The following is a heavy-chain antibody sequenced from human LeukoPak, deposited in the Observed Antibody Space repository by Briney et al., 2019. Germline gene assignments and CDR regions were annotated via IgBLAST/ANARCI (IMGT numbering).Heavy chain of an antibody. D-gene: IGHD5-18*01. V-gene: IGHV3-30-3*01. Sequence: GGSLRLSCAASGFTFSSYAMHWVRQAPGKGLEWVAAISYDGSNKYYADSVKGRFTISRDNSKNTLYLQMNSLRAEDTAVYYCAREEFPTAMVDYWGQGTLVTVSS. CDR2: ISYDGSNK. CDR1: GFTFSSYA. J-gene: IGHJ4*02. CDR3: AREEFPTAMVDY.